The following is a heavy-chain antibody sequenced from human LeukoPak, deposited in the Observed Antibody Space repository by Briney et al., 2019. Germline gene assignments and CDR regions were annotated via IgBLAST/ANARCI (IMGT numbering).Heavy chain of an antibody. CDR3: AKPRDFYYYMDV. J-gene: IGHJ6*03. CDR1: GFTFSSYA. CDR2: ISAIGGST. Sequence: GGSLRLSCAASGFTFSSYAMSWVRQAPGKGLEWVSTISAIGGSTYYADSVKGRFTISRDNSKSTLYLQMNSLGAEDTAVYYCAKPRDFYYYMDVWGKGTTVIVSS. V-gene: IGHV3-23*01.